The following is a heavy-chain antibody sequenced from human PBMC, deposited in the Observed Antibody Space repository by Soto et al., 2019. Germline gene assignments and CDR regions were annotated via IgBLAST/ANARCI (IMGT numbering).Heavy chain of an antibody. CDR3: AKKATYYYGMDV. J-gene: IGHJ6*02. D-gene: IGHD1-1*01. CDR1: GGSVSSGSYY. CDR2: IYYSGST. V-gene: IGHV4-61*01. Sequence: QVQLQESGPGLVKPSETLSLTCTVSGGSVSSGSYYWSWIRQPPGEGLEWIGYIYYSGSTNYNPSLKSRVTISVDTSKNQFSLKLSSVTAADTAVYYCAKKATYYYGMDVWGQGTTVTVSS.